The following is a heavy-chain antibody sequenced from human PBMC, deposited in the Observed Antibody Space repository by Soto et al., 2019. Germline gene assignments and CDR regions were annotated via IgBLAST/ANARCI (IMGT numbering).Heavy chain of an antibody. CDR1: GFTFSSYS. D-gene: IGHD3-3*01. V-gene: IGHV3-21*01. J-gene: IGHJ6*02. CDR3: ASWEYYDFWSGLYGMDV. CDR2: ISSSSSYI. Sequence: GGSLRLSCAASGFTFSSYSMNWVRQAPGKGLEWVSSISSSSSYIYYADSVKGRFTISRDNAKNSLYLQMNSLRAEDTAVYYCASWEYYDFWSGLYGMDVWGQGTTVTVSS.